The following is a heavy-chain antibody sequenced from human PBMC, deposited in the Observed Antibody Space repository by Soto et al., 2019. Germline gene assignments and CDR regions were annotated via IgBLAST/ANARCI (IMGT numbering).Heavy chain of an antibody. CDR1: GFTFSSYG. Sequence: QVQLVESGGGVVQPGRSLRLSCAASGFTFSSYGMHWVRQAPGKGLEWVAVIWYDGSNKYYADSVKGRFTISRDNSKNTLYLQMNSLRAEDTAVYYLARDRSGSPSWFDPWGQGTLVTVSS. CDR2: IWYDGSNK. CDR3: ARDRSGSPSWFDP. V-gene: IGHV3-33*01. D-gene: IGHD3-10*01. J-gene: IGHJ5*02.